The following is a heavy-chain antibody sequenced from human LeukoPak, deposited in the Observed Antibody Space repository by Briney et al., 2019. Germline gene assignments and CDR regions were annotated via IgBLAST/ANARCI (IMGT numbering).Heavy chain of an antibody. D-gene: IGHD2-15*01. Sequence: SETLSLTCTVSGGSISSSSYYWGWIRQPPGKGLEWIGTIYYSGRTYYNPSLSSRVTISVDTSKNQFSLKLSSVAAADTAVYYCAKVGVFGYCSSDACYPPFDSWGQGTLVTVSS. CDR3: AKVGVFGYCSSDACYPPFDS. CDR2: IYYSGRT. V-gene: IGHV4-39*07. CDR1: GGSISSSSYY. J-gene: IGHJ4*02.